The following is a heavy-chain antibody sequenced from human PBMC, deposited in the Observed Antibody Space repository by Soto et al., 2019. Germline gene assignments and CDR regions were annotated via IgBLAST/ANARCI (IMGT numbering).Heavy chain of an antibody. V-gene: IGHV1-46*03. Sequence: QVQLVQSGAEVKKPGASVMVSCRASGYTFTSHYMHWVRQAPGQGLEWMGMIDPSGGATTYAQKFQGRVTITRDTSTTTVYMELSSLRPEDTAVYSCSRGLWQWLSEYWGQGTLVTVSS. CDR3: SRGLWQWLSEY. D-gene: IGHD6-19*01. J-gene: IGHJ4*02. CDR1: GYTFTSHY. CDR2: IDPSGGAT.